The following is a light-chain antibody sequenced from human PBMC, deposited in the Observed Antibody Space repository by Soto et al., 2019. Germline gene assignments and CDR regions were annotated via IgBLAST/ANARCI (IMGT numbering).Light chain of an antibody. J-gene: IGLJ2*01. Sequence: QSALTQPASMSGSAGQSITISCTGTSSDVGGYNYVSWYQQHPGKAPKVMIYDVSNRPSGVSDRFSGSKSGNTASLTISGLQAEDEADYYCASYTVNSTRVFGGGTKLTVL. CDR1: SSDVGGYNY. CDR2: DVS. V-gene: IGLV2-14*01. CDR3: ASYTVNSTRV.